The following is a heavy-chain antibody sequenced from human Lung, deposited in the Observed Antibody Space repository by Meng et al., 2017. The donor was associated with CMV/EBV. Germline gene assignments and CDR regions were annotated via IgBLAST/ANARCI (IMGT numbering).Heavy chain of an antibody. CDR3: ARGDRIGRRGYFTGYYYHAMDV. V-gene: IGHV4-34*01. J-gene: IGHJ6*02. D-gene: IGHD3-3*01. CDR2: IIHSGGT. CDR1: GEFFTGYNY. Sequence: SXTXSLXXSVYGEFFTGYNYWTWIRQPPGKGLEWIGEIIHSGGTNYNPSLKSRVTISLDKSKKQLFLKLSSVTAADTATYYCARGDRIGRRGYFTGYYYHAMDVXGQGXTLTVSS.